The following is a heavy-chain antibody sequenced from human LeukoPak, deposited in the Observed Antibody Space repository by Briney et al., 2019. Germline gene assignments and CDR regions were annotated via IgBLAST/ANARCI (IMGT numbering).Heavy chain of an antibody. V-gene: IGHV4-34*01. Sequence: SETLSLTCAVYGGSFSGYYWSWIRQPPGKGLEWIGEINHSGSTNYNPSLKSRVTISVDRSKNQFSLKLSSVTAADTAVYYCARAYSNSADGYYYYYMDVWGKGTTVTVSS. CDR3: ARAYSNSADGYYYYYMDV. J-gene: IGHJ6*03. D-gene: IGHD4-11*01. CDR2: INHSGST. CDR1: GGSFSGYY.